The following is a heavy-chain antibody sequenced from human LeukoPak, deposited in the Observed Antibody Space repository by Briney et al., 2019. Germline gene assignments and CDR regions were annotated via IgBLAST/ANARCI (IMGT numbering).Heavy chain of an antibody. D-gene: IGHD3-22*01. CDR1: GGTFNNYA. CDR3: AREVVIQLDY. Sequence: ASVKVSCKASGGTFNNYAISWVRQAPGQGLEWVGGIIPIFTTANYAQKFQGRVTMTRDMSTSTVYMELSSLRSEDTAVYYCAREVVIQLDYWGQGTLVTVSS. J-gene: IGHJ4*02. V-gene: IGHV1-69*05. CDR2: IIPIFTTA.